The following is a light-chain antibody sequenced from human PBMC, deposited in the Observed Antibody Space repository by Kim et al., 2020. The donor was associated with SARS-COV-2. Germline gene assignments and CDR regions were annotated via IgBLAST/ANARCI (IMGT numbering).Light chain of an antibody. Sequence: YELTQPPSVSASPGQAASITCSGDRLGNKYASWYQQKPGQSPVLVIYQDEKRPSGIPERFSGSNSGNSATLTISGTQAMDEADYFCLAWDSSSGSYVFGPGTKVTVL. CDR2: QDE. CDR1: RLGNKY. J-gene: IGLJ1*01. CDR3: LAWDSSSGSYV. V-gene: IGLV3-1*01.